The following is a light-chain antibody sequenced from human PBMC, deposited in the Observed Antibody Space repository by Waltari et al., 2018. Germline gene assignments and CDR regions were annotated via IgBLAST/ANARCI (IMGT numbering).Light chain of an antibody. V-gene: IGLV4-69*01. Sequence: QLVLTQSPSASASLGASVKLTCTLISGHSSNIIAWHQQQPEKGPRYLMKVNSDGSHSKGAEIPDRFSGSSSGSERYLTIASLESEDDADYYSQTWGHGTWVFGGGTRLTVL. J-gene: IGLJ3*02. CDR1: SGHSSNI. CDR3: QTWGHGTWV. CDR2: VNSDGSH.